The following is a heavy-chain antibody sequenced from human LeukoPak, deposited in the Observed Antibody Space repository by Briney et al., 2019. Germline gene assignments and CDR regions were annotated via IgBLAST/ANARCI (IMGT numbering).Heavy chain of an antibody. V-gene: IGHV3-48*02. CDR1: GFTFSIYN. CDR2: ISKSSSAI. CDR3: ARDFRGNYSIDY. J-gene: IGHJ4*02. D-gene: IGHD1-26*01. Sequence: PGGSLRLSCAAAGFTFSIYNMNWVRQAPGKGLEWVSHISKSSSAIYYADSVKGRFTISRDNAKNSLYLQMSSLRDEDTAVYCCARDFRGNYSIDYWGQGTLVTVSS.